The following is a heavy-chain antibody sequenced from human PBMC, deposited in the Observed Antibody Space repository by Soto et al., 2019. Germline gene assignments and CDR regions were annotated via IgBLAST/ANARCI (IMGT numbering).Heavy chain of an antibody. CDR1: GFTFGDYA. V-gene: IGHV3-30*18. CDR3: AKGGRQWLVTSDFNY. CDR2: VSQDGRNT. Sequence: VQLVESGGGVVQPGRSRRLSCAAVGFTFGDYAMHWVRQAPGKGREWVPVVSQDGRNTHYADSVKGRFTISRDSSKNTVSLEMTSLRAEDTAVYYCAKGGRQWLVTSDFNYWGQGALVTVSS. D-gene: IGHD6-19*01. J-gene: IGHJ4*02.